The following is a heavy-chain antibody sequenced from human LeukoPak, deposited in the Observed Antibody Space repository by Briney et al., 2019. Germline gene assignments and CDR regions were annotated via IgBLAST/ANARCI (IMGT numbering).Heavy chain of an antibody. CDR1: GFTVSSNY. D-gene: IGHD3-22*01. J-gene: IGHJ4*02. Sequence: PGGSLRLSCAASGFTVSSNYMSWVRQAPGKGLEWVSVIYSGGSTYYADSVKGRFTISRDNSKNTLYLRMNSLRAEDTAVYYCARERVLDSSGPFFDYWGQGTPVTVSS. CDR2: IYSGGST. V-gene: IGHV3-53*01. CDR3: ARERVLDSSGPFFDY.